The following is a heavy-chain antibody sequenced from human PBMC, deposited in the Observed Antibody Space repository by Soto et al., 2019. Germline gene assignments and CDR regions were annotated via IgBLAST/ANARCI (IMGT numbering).Heavy chain of an antibody. Sequence: ASVKVSCKASGYTFTSYDINWVRQATGQGLEWMGWMNPNSGNTGYAQKFQGRVTMTRNTSISTAYMELSSLRSEDTAVYYCASDYYDSSGYSKRPHYYYYYGMDVWGQGTTVTVSS. V-gene: IGHV1-8*01. CDR1: GYTFTSYD. CDR3: ASDYYDSSGYSKRPHYYYYYGMDV. CDR2: MNPNSGNT. D-gene: IGHD3-22*01. J-gene: IGHJ6*02.